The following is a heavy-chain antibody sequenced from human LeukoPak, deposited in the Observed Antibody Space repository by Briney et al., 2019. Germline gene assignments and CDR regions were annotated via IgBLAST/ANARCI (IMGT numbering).Heavy chain of an antibody. J-gene: IGHJ6*02. CDR1: GGSFSGYY. CDR3: ARWVDYDRSGYYRNSTNYYGMDV. V-gene: IGHV4-34*01. Sequence: SETLSLTCAVYGGSFSGYYWSWIRQPPGKGLKWIGEINHSGSTNYNPSLKSRVTISVDTSKNPFSLKLCSVTASDPAVYYWARWVDYDRSGYYRNSTNYYGMDVWGQGTTVTVSS. CDR2: INHSGST. D-gene: IGHD3-22*01.